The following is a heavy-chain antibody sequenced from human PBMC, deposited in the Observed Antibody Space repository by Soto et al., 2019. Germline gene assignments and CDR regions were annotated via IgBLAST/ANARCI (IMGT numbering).Heavy chain of an antibody. V-gene: IGHV1-2*04. CDR3: ARGRGWGSMIVAMDV. CDR1: GYTFTGYY. D-gene: IGHD3-16*01. J-gene: IGHJ6*02. Sequence: ASLNASCQSSGYTFTGYYIHWVRQAPGQGLEWMGWINPNSGGTNYAQKFQGWVTMTRDTSISTAYMELSRLRSDDTAVYYCARGRGWGSMIVAMDVWGQGTTVTVSS. CDR2: INPNSGGT.